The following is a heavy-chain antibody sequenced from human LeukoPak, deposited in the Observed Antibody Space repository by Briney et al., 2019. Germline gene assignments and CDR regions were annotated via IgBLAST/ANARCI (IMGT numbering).Heavy chain of an antibody. CDR3: ARGPPTDYYDSSGFYYVFDY. V-gene: IGHV4-34*01. Sequence: SETLSLTCAASGGSFSGYYWSWIRQPPGKGLEWSGEINHSGSTNYNPSIKRRVAISVDTSKNQCSLELSSVTAADTAVYFCARGPPTDYYDSSGFYYVFDYWGQGTLVTVSS. D-gene: IGHD3-22*01. CDR1: GGSFSGYY. J-gene: IGHJ4*02. CDR2: INHSGST.